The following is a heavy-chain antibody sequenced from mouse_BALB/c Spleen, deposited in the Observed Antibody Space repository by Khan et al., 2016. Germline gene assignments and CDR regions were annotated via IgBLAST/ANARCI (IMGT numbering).Heavy chain of an antibody. J-gene: IGHJ3*01. CDR1: GFSLTNSG. V-gene: IGHV2-9*02. D-gene: IGHD2-4*01. CDR2: IWAGGST. Sequence: QVQLKESGPGLVAPSQSLSITCTVSGFSLTNSGVHWVRQPPGKGLDWLGVIWAGGSTDYNSALMSRLSITKNNSQNQVFLKMNSLQTDDTAIYYCARDDQDYDAWFASWGQGTLVTVSA. CDR3: ARDDQDYDAWFAS.